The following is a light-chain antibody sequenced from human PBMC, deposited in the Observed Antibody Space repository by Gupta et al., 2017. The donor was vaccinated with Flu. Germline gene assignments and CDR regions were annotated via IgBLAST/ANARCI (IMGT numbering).Light chain of an antibody. J-gene: IGLJ2*01. CDR1: ALAKKY. V-gene: IGLV3-25*03. Sequence: GQTARITCSGDALAKKYAYWYQQKPGQAPVLVIYKDSERPSGIPERFSGSSSGTTVTLTISGVQAEDEADYYCQSADSSGTYVVFGGGTKLTVL. CDR3: QSADSSGTYVV. CDR2: KDS.